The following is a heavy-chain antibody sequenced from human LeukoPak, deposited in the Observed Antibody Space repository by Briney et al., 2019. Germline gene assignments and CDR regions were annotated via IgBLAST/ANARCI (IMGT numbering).Heavy chain of an antibody. Sequence: PGGSLRLSCAASGFSFNKHWMLWVRQAPGKGLVWVSYVNNDGSSTSYADSVKGRFTISRDNAKNTLYLQMNSLRAEDTAVYYCARGGLSTGLDYWGQGTLVTASS. D-gene: IGHD5/OR15-5a*01. V-gene: IGHV3-74*01. CDR1: GFSFNKHW. J-gene: IGHJ4*02. CDR2: VNNDGSST. CDR3: ARGGLSTGLDY.